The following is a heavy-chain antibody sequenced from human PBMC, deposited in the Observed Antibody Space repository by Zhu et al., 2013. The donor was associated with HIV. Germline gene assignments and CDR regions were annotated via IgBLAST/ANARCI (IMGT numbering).Heavy chain of an antibody. D-gene: IGHD3-10*01. CDR3: ARDHVGLGSGSYYYYYYGMDV. Sequence: QVQLVQSGAEVKKPGASVKVSCKASGYTFTSYGISWVRQAPGQGLEWMGWISAYNGNTNYAQKLQGRVTMTTDTSTSTAYMELRSLRSDDTAVYYCARDHVGLGSGSYYYYYYGMDVWGQGTTVTVSS. CDR1: GYTFTSYG. V-gene: IGHV1-18*01. J-gene: IGHJ6*02. CDR2: ISAYNGNT.